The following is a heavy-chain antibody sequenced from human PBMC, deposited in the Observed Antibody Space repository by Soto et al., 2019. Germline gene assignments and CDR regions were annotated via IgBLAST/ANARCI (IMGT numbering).Heavy chain of an antibody. J-gene: IGHJ4*02. Sequence: SVKVSCKASGGTFSSYAISWVRQAPGQGLEWMGGIIPIFGTANYAQKFQGRVTITADESTSTAYMELSSLRSEDTAVYYCAGDFHNSGYYYAEAYWAQGTLVTVSS. CDR1: GGTFSSYA. CDR2: IIPIFGTA. CDR3: AGDFHNSGYYYAEAY. D-gene: IGHD3-22*01. V-gene: IGHV1-69*13.